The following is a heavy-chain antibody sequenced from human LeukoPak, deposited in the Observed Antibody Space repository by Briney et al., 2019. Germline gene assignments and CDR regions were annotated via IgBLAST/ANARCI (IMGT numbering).Heavy chain of an antibody. D-gene: IGHD3-10*01. CDR1: GYTFTSYY. CDR3: ARDGSYGSGSYRYMDV. CDR2: INPSGGST. J-gene: IGHJ6*03. Sequence: GASVKVSCKASGYTFTSYYMHWVRQAPGQGLEWMGIINPSGGSTSYAQKFQGRVTMTRDMSTSTVYMELSSLRSEDTAVYYCARDGSYGSGSYRYMDVWGKGTTVTVSS. V-gene: IGHV1-46*01.